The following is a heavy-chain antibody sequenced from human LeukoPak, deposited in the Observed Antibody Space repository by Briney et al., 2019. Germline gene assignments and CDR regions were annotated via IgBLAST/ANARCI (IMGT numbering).Heavy chain of an antibody. Sequence: GSLRLSCAASGFTFSSYAMHWVRQAPGKGLEYVSGISINGGSIYSANSVKGRFTISRDNSKNALYLQMGSLRAEDMAVFYCARDRTSGNGYSFDAFDIWGQGTMVTVSS. CDR2: ISINGGSI. CDR3: ARDRTSGNGYSFDAFDI. CDR1: GFTFSSYA. J-gene: IGHJ3*02. V-gene: IGHV3-64*01. D-gene: IGHD5-24*01.